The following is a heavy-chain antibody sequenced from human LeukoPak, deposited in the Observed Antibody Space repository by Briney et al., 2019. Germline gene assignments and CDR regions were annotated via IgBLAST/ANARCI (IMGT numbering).Heavy chain of an antibody. CDR3: ARVGTTSDIVVDNWFDP. J-gene: IGHJ5*02. D-gene: IGHD2-2*01. CDR2: ISSSGSTI. Sequence: GGSLRLSCAASGFTFSDYYMSRIRQAPGKGLEWVSYISSSGSTIYYADSVKGRFTISRDNAKNSLYLQMNSLRAEDTAVYYCARVGTTSDIVVDNWFDPWGQGTLVTVSS. V-gene: IGHV3-11*01. CDR1: GFTFSDYY.